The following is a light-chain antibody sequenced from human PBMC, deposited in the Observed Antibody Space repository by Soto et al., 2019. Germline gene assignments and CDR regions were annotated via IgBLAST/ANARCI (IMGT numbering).Light chain of an antibody. J-gene: IGLJ2*01. CDR2: DVS. CDR3: SSYTSSSTRV. Sequence: QSALTQPASVSGSPGQSSTISCTGTSSDVGGYNYVSWYQQHPGKAPKLMIYDVSNRPSGVSNRVSGSKSGNTASLTISGLQAEDEADYYCSSYTSSSTRVFGEGTKLTVL. V-gene: IGLV2-14*01. CDR1: SSDVGGYNY.